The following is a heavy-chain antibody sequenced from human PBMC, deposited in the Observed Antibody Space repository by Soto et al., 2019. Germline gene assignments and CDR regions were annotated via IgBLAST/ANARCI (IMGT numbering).Heavy chain of an antibody. CDR1: GGTFSSYA. CDR2: IIPIFGTA. CDR3: ASLEFGSPPILVSDV. J-gene: IGHJ6*02. V-gene: IGHV1-69*01. D-gene: IGHD1-1*01. Sequence: QVQMGQSGAEVKKPGSSVKVSCKASGGTFSSYAISWVRQAPGQGLAWMVGIIPIFGTAKYAQKFQGRVTINADESTNTAYMELSSLKSEATVVYYCASLEFGSPPILVSDVWGQGTTVTVSS.